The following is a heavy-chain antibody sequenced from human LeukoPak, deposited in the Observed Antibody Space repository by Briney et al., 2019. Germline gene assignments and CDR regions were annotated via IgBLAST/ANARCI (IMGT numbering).Heavy chain of an antibody. J-gene: IGHJ4*02. CDR1: GFTFNSYW. D-gene: IGHD3-10*01. V-gene: IGHV3-74*01. CDR3: AREVAYYGSGRSIDY. CDR2: INSDGSGT. Sequence: GGSLRLSCAASGFTFNSYWMHWVRQAPGKGLVWVSRINSDGSGTSSADSVKGRFTISRDNAKNTLYLQMNSLRAEDTAVYYCAREVAYYGSGRSIDYWGQGTLVTVSS.